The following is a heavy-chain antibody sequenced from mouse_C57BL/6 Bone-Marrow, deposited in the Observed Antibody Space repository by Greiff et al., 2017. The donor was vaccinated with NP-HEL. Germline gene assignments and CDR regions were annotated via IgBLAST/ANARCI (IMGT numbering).Heavy chain of an antibody. Sequence: VMLVESGPGLVAPSQSLSITCTVSGFSLTSYGVDWVRQPPGKGLEWLGVIWGGGSTNYNSALMSRLSIRKDNPKSQVFLKMISLQTYDTAMYYCAKNEVLRYNAMDYWGQGTSVTVSS. D-gene: IGHD1-1*01. CDR3: AKNEVLRYNAMDY. V-gene: IGHV2-9*01. J-gene: IGHJ4*01. CDR1: GFSLTSYG. CDR2: IWGGGST.